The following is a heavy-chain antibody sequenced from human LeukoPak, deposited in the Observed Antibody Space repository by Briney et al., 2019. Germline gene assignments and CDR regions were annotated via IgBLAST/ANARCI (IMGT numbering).Heavy chain of an antibody. D-gene: IGHD6-13*01. J-gene: IGHJ4*02. Sequence: GGSLRLSCAASGFTFEDYAMHWVRQAPGKGLEWVSGITWNSGDIGYADSVKGRFTISRDSAKNSLYLQMNSLKPEDMAVYYCAKSLAVAGPEGIDCWGQGTLVSVSS. CDR3: AKSLAVAGPEGIDC. CDR1: GFTFEDYA. V-gene: IGHV3-9*03. CDR2: ITWNSGDI.